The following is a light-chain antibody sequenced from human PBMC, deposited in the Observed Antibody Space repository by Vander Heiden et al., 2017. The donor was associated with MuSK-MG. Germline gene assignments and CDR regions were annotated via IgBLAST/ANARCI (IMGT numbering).Light chain of an antibody. J-gene: IGKJ1*01. Sequence: EIVLTQSPATLSLSPGERATLSCRASQSVSSFLAWYQQKPGQAPRLLIYDASNRATGIPNRFSGSGSGTDFTLTISSLEPEDFAVYYWQQRSTWWTFGQGTKVEIK. V-gene: IGKV3-11*01. CDR2: DAS. CDR3: QQRSTWWT. CDR1: QSVSSF.